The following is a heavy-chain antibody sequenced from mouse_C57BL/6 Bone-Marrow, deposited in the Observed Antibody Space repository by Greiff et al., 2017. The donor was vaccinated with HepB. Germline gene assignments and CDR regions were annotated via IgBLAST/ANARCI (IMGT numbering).Heavy chain of an antibody. D-gene: IGHD2-12*01. CDR3: AREDYTPFAY. V-gene: IGHV1-69*01. Sequence: QVQLQQPGAELVMPGASVKLSCKASGYTFTSYWMHWVKQRPGQGLEWIGEIDPSDSYTNYNQKFKGKSTLTVDKSSSTAYMQRSSLTSEDSAVYYCAREDYTPFAYWGQGTLVTVSA. CDR1: GYTFTSYW. CDR2: IDPSDSYT. J-gene: IGHJ3*01.